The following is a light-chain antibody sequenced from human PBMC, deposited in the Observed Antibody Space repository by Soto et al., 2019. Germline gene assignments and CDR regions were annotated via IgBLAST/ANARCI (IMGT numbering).Light chain of an antibody. V-gene: IGKV1-5*03. CDR3: QQYNSYSWT. CDR2: KAY. Sequence: DIQMTQSPSTLSASVGDRVTITCRASQSLNKWLAWYQQKPGKAPKLLIYKAYSLESGVPSRFSGSGSGTEFTLTISSLQPDDFATYYCQQYNSYSWTFGQGTKVDIK. CDR1: QSLNKW. J-gene: IGKJ1*01.